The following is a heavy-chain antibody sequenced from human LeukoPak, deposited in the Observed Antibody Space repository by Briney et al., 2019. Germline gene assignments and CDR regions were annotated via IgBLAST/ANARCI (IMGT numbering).Heavy chain of an antibody. J-gene: IGHJ6*02. D-gene: IGHD7-27*01. CDR3: ARAVYRLDPSNWADYYYYGMDV. Sequence: ASVKVSCKASGGTFSSYAISRVRQAPGQGLEWMGGIIPIFGTANYAQKFQGRVTITADESTSTAYMELSSLRSEDTAVYYCARAVYRLDPSNWADYYYYGMDVWGQGTTVTVSS. CDR1: GGTFSSYA. CDR2: IIPIFGTA. V-gene: IGHV1-69*13.